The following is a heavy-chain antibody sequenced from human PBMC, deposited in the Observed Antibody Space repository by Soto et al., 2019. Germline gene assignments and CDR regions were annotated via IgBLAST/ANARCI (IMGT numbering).Heavy chain of an antibody. CDR2: TYYRSKWYN. V-gene: IGHV6-1*01. CDR1: GNGVSSNSAA. Sequence: PSQTLSLTCVISGNGVSSNSAACIWIRQSPSRGLEWLGRTYYRSKWYNDYAVSVKSRITINPDTSKNQFSLHLDSVIPEDTAVYYCAGVASFRGMDVWGQGTQVTVSS. D-gene: IGHD2-21*01. J-gene: IGHJ6*02. CDR3: AGVASFRGMDV.